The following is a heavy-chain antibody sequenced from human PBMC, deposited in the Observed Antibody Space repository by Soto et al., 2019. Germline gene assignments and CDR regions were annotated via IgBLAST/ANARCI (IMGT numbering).Heavy chain of an antibody. CDR2: IDPSDSYT. J-gene: IGHJ4*02. CDR1: GYTFTSYA. CDR3: ARLQAAAGDNDLTFDY. D-gene: IGHD6-13*01. Sequence: KVSCKASGYTFTSYAMHWVRQAPGQRLEWMGRIDPSDSYTNYSPSFQGHVTISADKSISTAYLQWSSLKASDTAMYYCARLQAAAGDNDLTFDYWGQGTLVTV. V-gene: IGHV5-10-1*01.